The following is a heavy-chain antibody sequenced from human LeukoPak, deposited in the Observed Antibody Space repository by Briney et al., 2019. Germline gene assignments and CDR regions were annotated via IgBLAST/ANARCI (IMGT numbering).Heavy chain of an antibody. V-gene: IGHV4-34*01. CDR2: INHSGST. Sequence: SETLSLTCAVYGGSFSGYYWSWIRQPPGKGLEWIGEINHSGSTNYNPSLKSRVTIPVDTSKNQFSLKLSSVTAADTAVYYCAGGGYGGFDYWGQGTLVTVSS. CDR1: GGSFSGYY. D-gene: IGHD1-1*01. J-gene: IGHJ4*02. CDR3: AGGGYGGFDY.